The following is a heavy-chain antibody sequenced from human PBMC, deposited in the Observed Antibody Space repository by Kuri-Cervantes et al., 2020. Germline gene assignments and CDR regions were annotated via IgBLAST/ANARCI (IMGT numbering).Heavy chain of an antibody. J-gene: IGHJ3*02. Sequence: GGSLRLSCAASGFTFSTYTMNWVRQAPGKGLEWVSSISRSSSDIYYADSVKGRFTISRDNAKNSLYLQMNSLRAEDTALYYCAKTGEGYAFDIWGQGTMVTVSS. CDR3: AKTGEGYAFDI. D-gene: IGHD3-10*01. V-gene: IGHV3-21*04. CDR2: ISRSSSDI. CDR1: GFTFSTYT.